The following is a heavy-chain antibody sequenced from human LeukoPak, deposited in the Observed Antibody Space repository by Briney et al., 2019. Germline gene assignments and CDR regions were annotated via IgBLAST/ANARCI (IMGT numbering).Heavy chain of an antibody. CDR3: AKVQKPSGGSGSYYNEDWYFDL. J-gene: IGHJ2*01. CDR2: ISSSSSYI. Sequence: GGSLRLSCAASGFTFSSYSMNWVRQAPGKGLEWVSSISSSSSYIYYADSVKGRFTISRDNAKNSLYLQMNSLRAEDTALYYCAKVQKPSGGSGSYYNEDWYFDLWGRGTLVTVSS. CDR1: GFTFSSYS. D-gene: IGHD3-10*01. V-gene: IGHV3-21*04.